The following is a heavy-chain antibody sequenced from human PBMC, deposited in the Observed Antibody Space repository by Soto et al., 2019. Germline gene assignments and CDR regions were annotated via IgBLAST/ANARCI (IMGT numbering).Heavy chain of an antibody. D-gene: IGHD5-18*01. J-gene: IGHJ3*02. CDR1: GDSISGGSYY. CDR3: ARSRGYSDYDAFDM. V-gene: IGHV4-39*01. Sequence: SETLSLACNVSGDSISGGSYYWGWIRQPPGKGLEWIGCIYYSGSTYYTPSLTSRVTISVDTSKNQFSLKLTSVTAADTAVYYCARSRGYSDYDAFDMWGQGIMVT. CDR2: IYYSGST.